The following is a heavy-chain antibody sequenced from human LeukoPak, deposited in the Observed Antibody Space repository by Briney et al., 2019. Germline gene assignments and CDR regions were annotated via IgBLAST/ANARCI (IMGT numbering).Heavy chain of an antibody. CDR2: IRGSGGST. Sequence: GGSLRLSCAASGFTFSSYAMSWVRQAPGNGLEWVSAIRGSGGSTYYADSVKGRFTISRDNSKNTLYLQMNSMRAEDTAVYYCAKDSRVVVVAEDNWFDPWGQGTLVTVSS. CDR3: AKDSRVVVVAEDNWFDP. CDR1: GFTFSSYA. V-gene: IGHV3-23*01. D-gene: IGHD2-15*01. J-gene: IGHJ5*02.